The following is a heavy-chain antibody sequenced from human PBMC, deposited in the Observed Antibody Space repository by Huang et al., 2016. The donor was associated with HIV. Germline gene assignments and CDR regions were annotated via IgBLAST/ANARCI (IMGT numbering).Heavy chain of an antibody. CDR1: GGTFSSFA. CDR3: AGGGANLYYYYHLDV. Sequence: QVQLVQSGAELKKPGSSVRVSCKASGGTFSSFAISWLRQAPGHRLEGMGGIISIFRVTNYAEKFQDRVTITADESTSTAYMELSSLRSEDTATYYCAGGGANLYYYYHLDVWGKGTTVTVSS. V-gene: IGHV1-69*13. D-gene: IGHD2-15*01. J-gene: IGHJ6*03. CDR2: IISIFRVT.